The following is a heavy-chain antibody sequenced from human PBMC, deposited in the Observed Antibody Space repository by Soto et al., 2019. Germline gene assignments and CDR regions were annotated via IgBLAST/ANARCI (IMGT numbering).Heavy chain of an antibody. CDR3: ASTYYYDSSGYVDY. CDR2: IYYSGST. J-gene: IGHJ4*02. CDR1: GGSISSGDYY. D-gene: IGHD3-22*01. Sequence: PSETLSVNCTVSGGSISSGDYYWSWIRQPPGKGLEWIGYIYYSGSTYYNPSLKSRVTISVDTSKNQFSLKLSSVTAADTAVYYCASTYYYDSSGYVDYWGQGTLVTVSS. V-gene: IGHV4-30-4*01.